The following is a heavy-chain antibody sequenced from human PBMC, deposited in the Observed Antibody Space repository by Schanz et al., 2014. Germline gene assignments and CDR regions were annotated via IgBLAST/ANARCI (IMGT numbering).Heavy chain of an antibody. CDR1: GFTVNTNY. Sequence: EVQLVESGGGLIQPGGSLRLSCAVSGFTVNTNYMSWVRQAPGKGLEWISSMYINSGSTQYADSVKGRFTISRDNAKNSLYLQMNSLRAEDTAVYYCASGHWELRYWGQGAVVIVSS. V-gene: IGHV3-53*01. J-gene: IGHJ4*02. D-gene: IGHD1-7*01. CDR2: MYINSGST. CDR3: ASGHWELRY.